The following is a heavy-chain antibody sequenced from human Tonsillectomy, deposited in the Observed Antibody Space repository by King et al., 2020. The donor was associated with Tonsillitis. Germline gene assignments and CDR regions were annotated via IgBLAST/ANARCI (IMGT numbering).Heavy chain of an antibody. V-gene: IGHV2-70*11. CDR1: GFSLSTSGKC. J-gene: IGHJ4*02. CDR2: IVLVDDK. Sequence: VTFKESGPALVKPTQTLTLTCTFSGFSLSTSGKCVSGIRQPPGNALECLARIVLVDDKYYSTSLKTRHTISKDTSKNQVVLTMTNMDPVDTATYYCARIADRRLDYWGQGTLVTVSS. CDR3: ARIADRRLDY.